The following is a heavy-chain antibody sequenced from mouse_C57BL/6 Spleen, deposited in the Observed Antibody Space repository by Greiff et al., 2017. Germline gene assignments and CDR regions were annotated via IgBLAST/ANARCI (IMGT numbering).Heavy chain of an antibody. CDR1: GYTFTSYW. Sequence: QVQLQQPGAELVKPGASVKLSCKASGYTFTSYWMQWVQQRPGQGLAWIGEIDPSDSSTNYNQKFKGKATLTVDTSYSTAYMQLSSLPSEDSAVYYCARSRDWDVKAMGYWGQGTSVTVSS. J-gene: IGHJ4*01. V-gene: IGHV1-50*01. D-gene: IGHD4-1*01. CDR2: IDPSDSST. CDR3: ARSRDWDVKAMGY.